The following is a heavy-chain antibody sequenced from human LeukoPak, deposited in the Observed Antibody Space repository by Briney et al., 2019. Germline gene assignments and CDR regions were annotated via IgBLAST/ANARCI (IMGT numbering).Heavy chain of an antibody. CDR2: ISSGGSNK. D-gene: IGHD1-1*01. V-gene: IGHV3-21*01. Sequence: GGSLRLSCAASGFTFSSYSMNWVRQAPGKGLEWVSAISSGGSNKYYVVSVKGRFTISRDNSKNSLYLQMNSLRAEDTAVYYCARDLHWNDVEDFYYGLDVWGLGTTVTVSS. CDR1: GFTFSSYS. CDR3: ARDLHWNDVEDFYYGLDV. J-gene: IGHJ6*02.